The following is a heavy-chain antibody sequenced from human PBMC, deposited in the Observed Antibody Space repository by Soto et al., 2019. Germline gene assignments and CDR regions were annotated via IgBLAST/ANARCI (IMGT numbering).Heavy chain of an antibody. CDR1: GGSMSEYF. V-gene: IGHV4-59*01. CDR2: IYYLGST. Sequence: SETLSLTCSVSGGSMSEYFWSWMRQSPGKGLEWIGYIYYLGSTDYNPSLKSRVTISVDTSKRQFSLRLTSVTAADTAVYYCARDGYDGSGSPYPAYWGPGTQVTVSS. CDR3: ARDGYDGSGSPYPAY. J-gene: IGHJ4*02. D-gene: IGHD3-10*01.